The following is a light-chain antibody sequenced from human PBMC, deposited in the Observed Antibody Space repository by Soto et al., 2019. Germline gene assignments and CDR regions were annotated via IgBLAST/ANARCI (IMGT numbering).Light chain of an antibody. CDR3: QQYGSSPFT. CDR2: GAS. Sequence: EIVLTQSPGTLSLSPGERATLSCRASQSVSSSSLAWYQQKPGQAPRLLIYGASSRATGLPDRFSGSGSGTDFTLTISRLEPEDFAVYYFQQYGSSPFTLGPGTKVDIK. CDR1: QSVSSSS. V-gene: IGKV3-20*01. J-gene: IGKJ3*01.